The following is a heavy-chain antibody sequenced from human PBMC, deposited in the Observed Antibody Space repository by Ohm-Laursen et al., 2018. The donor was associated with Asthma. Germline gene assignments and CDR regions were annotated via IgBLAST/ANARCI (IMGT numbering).Heavy chain of an antibody. Sequence: LSLTCAASGFTFSSYSMNWVRQAPGKGLEWVSSISSSSSYIYYADSVKGRFTISRDNAKNSLYLQMNSLRAEDTAVYYCARAASYGAYYYYGMDVWGQGTTVTVSS. CDR1: GFTFSSYS. V-gene: IGHV3-21*01. CDR2: ISSSSSYI. CDR3: ARAASYGAYYYYGMDV. D-gene: IGHD5-18*01. J-gene: IGHJ6*02.